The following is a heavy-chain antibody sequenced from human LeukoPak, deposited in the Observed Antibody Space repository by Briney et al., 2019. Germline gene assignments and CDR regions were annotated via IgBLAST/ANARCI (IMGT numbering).Heavy chain of an antibody. Sequence: GGSLRLSCAASGFTFSSYWMHWVRQAPGKGLVWVSRINGDGSNTSYADSVKGRFMISRDNAKNTLYLQMNSLRAEDTAVYYCARDGLLEAFDIWGQGTMVTVSS. J-gene: IGHJ3*02. V-gene: IGHV3-74*01. CDR3: ARDGLLEAFDI. CDR1: GFTFSSYW. CDR2: INGDGSNT. D-gene: IGHD2-15*01.